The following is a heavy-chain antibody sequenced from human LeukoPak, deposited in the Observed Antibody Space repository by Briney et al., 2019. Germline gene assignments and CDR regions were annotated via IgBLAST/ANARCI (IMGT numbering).Heavy chain of an antibody. Sequence: SETLSLTCTVSGGSISSSSYYWGWIRQPPGKGLEWIGSIYYSGSTYYNPSLKSRVTISVDTSKNQFSLKLSSVTAADTAVYYCARASWGVDIVVTIPLRYYYYMDVWGKGTTVTVSS. J-gene: IGHJ6*03. CDR1: GGSISSSSYY. V-gene: IGHV4-39*07. D-gene: IGHD5-12*01. CDR2: IYYSGST. CDR3: ARASWGVDIVVTIPLRYYYYMDV.